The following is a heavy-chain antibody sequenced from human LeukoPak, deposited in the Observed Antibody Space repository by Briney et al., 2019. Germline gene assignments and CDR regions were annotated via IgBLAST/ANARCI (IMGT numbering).Heavy chain of an antibody. V-gene: IGHV3-23*01. Sequence: PGGSLRLSCAAFGFTFSSYAMHWVRQAPGKGLEWVSGISGSGGSTYYADSVKGRFTISRDNAKNTLYLQMNSLRAEDTAGYYCARGGVYSTSAVDYWGQGTLVTVSS. CDR2: ISGSGGST. D-gene: IGHD6-6*01. CDR3: ARGGVYSTSAVDY. J-gene: IGHJ4*02. CDR1: GFTFSSYA.